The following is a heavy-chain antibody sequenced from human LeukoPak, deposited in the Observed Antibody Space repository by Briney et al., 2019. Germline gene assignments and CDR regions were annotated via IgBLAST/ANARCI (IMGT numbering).Heavy chain of an antibody. CDR1: GFTFDDYA. CDR3: AKAYDSSGHFDY. V-gene: IGHV3-9*01. J-gene: IGHJ4*02. D-gene: IGHD6-19*01. Sequence: GGSLRLSCAASGFTFDDYAMHWVRQAPGKGLEWVSGISWNSGSIGYADSVKGRFTISRDNAKNSLYLQMNSLRAEDTALYYYAKAYDSSGHFDYWGQGTLVTVSS. CDR2: ISWNSGSI.